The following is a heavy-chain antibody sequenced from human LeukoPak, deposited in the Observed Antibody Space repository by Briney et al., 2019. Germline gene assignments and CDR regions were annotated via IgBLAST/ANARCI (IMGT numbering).Heavy chain of an antibody. CDR1: GFTFSSYG. V-gene: IGHV3-23*01. CDR2: ISGSGGST. Sequence: TLRLSCAASGFTFSSYGMSWVRQAPGKGVEWVSAISGSGGSTYYADSVKGRFTISRDNSKNTLYLQMNSLRAEDTAVYYCAKARGSSGYSYFDYWGQGTLVTVSS. D-gene: IGHD3-22*01. CDR3: AKARGSSGYSYFDY. J-gene: IGHJ4*02.